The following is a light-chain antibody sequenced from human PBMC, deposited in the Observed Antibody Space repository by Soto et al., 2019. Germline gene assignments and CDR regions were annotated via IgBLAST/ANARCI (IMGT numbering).Light chain of an antibody. CDR3: TSWTTSTTMI. V-gene: IGLV2-14*03. Sequence: QSALTQPASVSGSPGQSITISCTGTSSDIGAYNFVSWYQRHPGKAPKLMLYDVNIRPSGVSNRFSGSKSGNTASLTISGLQAEDEADYYCTSWTTSTTMIFGGGTKVT. CDR1: SSDIGAYNF. J-gene: IGLJ2*01. CDR2: DVN.